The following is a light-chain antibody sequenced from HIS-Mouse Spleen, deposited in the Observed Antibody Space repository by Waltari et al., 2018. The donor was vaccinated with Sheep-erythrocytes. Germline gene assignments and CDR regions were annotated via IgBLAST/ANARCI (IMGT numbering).Light chain of an antibody. CDR2: AAS. CDR3: LQDYNYPYT. J-gene: IGKJ2*01. V-gene: IGKV1-6*01. CDR1: QGIRND. Sequence: AIQMTQSPSSLSASVGDRVTITCRASQGIRNDLGWYQQKPGKAPKLLIYAASSLQRGFPSRCSGSGSGTDFTLTISSLQPEDFATYYCLQDYNYPYTFGQGTKLEIK.